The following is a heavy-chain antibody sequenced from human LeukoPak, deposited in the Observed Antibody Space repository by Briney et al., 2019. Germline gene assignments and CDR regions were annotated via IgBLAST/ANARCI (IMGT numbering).Heavy chain of an antibody. V-gene: IGHV3-48*01. J-gene: IGHJ4*02. CDR1: GFTFSSYS. CDR2: ISSSSSTI. D-gene: IGHD1-1*01. Sequence: GGSLRLSCAASGFTFSSYSMNWVRQAPGKGLEWVSYISSSSSTIYYADSVEGRFTISRDNAKNSLYLQMNSLRAEDTAVYYCARGGVENGDYWGQGTLVTVSS. CDR3: ARGGVENGDY.